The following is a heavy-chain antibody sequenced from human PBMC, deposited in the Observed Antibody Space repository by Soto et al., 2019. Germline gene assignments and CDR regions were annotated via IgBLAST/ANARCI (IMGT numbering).Heavy chain of an antibody. J-gene: IGHJ6*02. D-gene: IGHD3-16*01. V-gene: IGHV4-39*01. CDR1: GGSISSSSYY. CDR3: ARGGDSNYYYYYGMDV. Sequence: SETLSFTCTVSGGSISSSSYYWGWIRQPPGKGLEWIGSIYYSGSTYYNPSLKSRVTISVDTSKNQFSLKLSSVTAADTAVYYCARGGDSNYYYYYGMDVWGQGTTVTVSS. CDR2: IYYSGST.